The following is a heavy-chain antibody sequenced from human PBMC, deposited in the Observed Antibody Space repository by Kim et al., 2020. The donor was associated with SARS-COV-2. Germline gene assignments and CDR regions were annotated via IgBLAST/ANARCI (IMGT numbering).Heavy chain of an antibody. Sequence: SETLSLRCAVYVGSFSGYHWSWIRQPPGKGLEWIGEINHSGATNYNPSLKSRVAISVDTSKNQCSQKLTSVTAADTAVYFCARGRAGVVPSPILGIGPHYHYYAMDVWGQGTPVIVSS. CDR1: VGSFSGYH. V-gene: IGHV4-34*01. CDR2: INHSGAT. CDR3: ARGRAGVVPSPILGIGPHYHYYAMDV. D-gene: IGHD3-3*01. J-gene: IGHJ6*02.